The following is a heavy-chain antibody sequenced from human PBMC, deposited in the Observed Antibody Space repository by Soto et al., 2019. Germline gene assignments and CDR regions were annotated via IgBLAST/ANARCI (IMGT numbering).Heavy chain of an antibody. D-gene: IGHD3-3*01. Sequence: QPGGSLRLSCAASGFTFAHYAMHWVRHSPGKGLEWVSSITDSDGSKYYADSVKGRFTISRDNSKNTLYLQMNSLRAEDTAVYYCAKARTITIFGVAEPWGQGTLVTVSS. J-gene: IGHJ5*02. CDR3: AKARTITIFGVAEP. V-gene: IGHV3-23*01. CDR2: ITDSDGSK. CDR1: GFTFAHYA.